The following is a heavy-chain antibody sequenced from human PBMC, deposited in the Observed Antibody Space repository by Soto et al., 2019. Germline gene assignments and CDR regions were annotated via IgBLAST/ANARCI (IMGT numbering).Heavy chain of an antibody. CDR1: RFSFSDHY. CDR2: TRNKANSYTT. V-gene: IGHV3-72*01. CDR3: TSAVEATRRGALDV. D-gene: IGHD2-15*01. Sequence: EVHLVESGGGLVQPVGSLRLSCAASRFSFSDHYMDWVRQAQGKGREWVGRTRNKANSYTTEYAASVKGRFTVSRDDSENSLYLQMNSLKTEDTAVYYCTSAVEATRRGALDVWGQGTTVTVSS. J-gene: IGHJ6*02.